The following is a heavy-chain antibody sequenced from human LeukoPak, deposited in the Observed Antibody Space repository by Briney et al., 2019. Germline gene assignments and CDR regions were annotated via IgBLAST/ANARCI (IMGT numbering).Heavy chain of an antibody. J-gene: IGHJ3*02. CDR1: GGSISSTTYY. V-gene: IGHV4-39*02. Sequence: PSETLSLTCSVFGGSISSTTYYWVWIRQPPGKGLECIASIHHTGRAYYNPSLKSRATISADTSKNHFSLHLRTVTAADTAVYYCARHFDNGDYKKTFDIWGQGTMVTVSS. CDR2: IHHTGRA. CDR3: ARHFDNGDYKKTFDI. D-gene: IGHD4-17*01.